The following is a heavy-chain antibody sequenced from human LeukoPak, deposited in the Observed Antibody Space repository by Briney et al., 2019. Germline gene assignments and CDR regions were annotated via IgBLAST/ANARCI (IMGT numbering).Heavy chain of an antibody. V-gene: IGHV3-74*01. CDR3: ARERGFNYFDY. CDR1: GFTFSNYW. J-gene: IGHJ4*02. CDR2: ISNDGSTT. Sequence: GGSLRLSCATSGFTFSNYWIHWVRQAPGKGLVWVSRISNDGSTTAYADSVKGRFTLSRDNAKSTLYLQMNSLRAEDTALYYCARERGFNYFDYWGPGTLVTVSS.